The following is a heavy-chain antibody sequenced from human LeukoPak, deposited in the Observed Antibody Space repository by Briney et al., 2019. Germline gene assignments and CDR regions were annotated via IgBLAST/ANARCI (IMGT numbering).Heavy chain of an antibody. D-gene: IGHD3-9*01. CDR2: MNPNSGNT. V-gene: IGHV1-8*01. J-gene: IGHJ6*02. Sequence: ASVKVSCKASGYTSTSYDINWVRQATGQGLEWMGWMNPNSGNTGYAQKFQGRVTMTRNTSISTAYMELSSLRSEDTAVYYCARGQLRYFDWLLEDYYYYGMDVWGQGTTVTVSS. CDR1: GYTSTSYD. CDR3: ARGQLRYFDWLLEDYYYYGMDV.